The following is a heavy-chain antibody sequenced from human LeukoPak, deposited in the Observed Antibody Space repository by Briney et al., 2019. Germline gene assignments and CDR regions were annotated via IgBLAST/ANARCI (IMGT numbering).Heavy chain of an antibody. D-gene: IGHD6-19*01. CDR1: KFTFSSYA. V-gene: IGHV3-23*01. CDR3: AKGSHSDWGGWFDP. CDR2: ISGSGGST. J-gene: IGHJ5*02. Sequence: TGGSLRLSCATSKFTFSSYAMSWVRQAPGKGLEWVSIISGSGGSTYYADSVKGRFTISRDNSKNTLDLEMNSLRAEDTAVYYCAKGSHSDWGGWFDPWGQGTLVTVSS.